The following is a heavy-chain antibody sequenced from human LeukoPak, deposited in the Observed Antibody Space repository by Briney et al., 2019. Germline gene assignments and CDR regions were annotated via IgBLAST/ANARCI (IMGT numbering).Heavy chain of an antibody. D-gene: IGHD1-7*01. CDR1: GFTFSSYA. Sequence: GSLRLSCAASGFTFSSYAMHWVRQAPGKGLEWVAVISYDGSNKYYADSVKGRFTISRDNSKNTLYLQMNSLRAEGTAVYYCARGGDYVELPTHYWGQGTLVTVSS. V-gene: IGHV3-30*04. CDR3: ARGGDYVELPTHY. CDR2: ISYDGSNK. J-gene: IGHJ4*02.